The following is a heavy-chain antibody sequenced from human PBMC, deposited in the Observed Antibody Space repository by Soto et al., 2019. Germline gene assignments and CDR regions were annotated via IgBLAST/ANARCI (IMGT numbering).Heavy chain of an antibody. Sequence: EVPLVESGGGLVKPGGSLRLSCAASGFTFSSYSMNWVRQAPGKGLEWVSSISSSSSYIYYADSVKGRFTISRDNAKNSLYLQMNSLRAEDTAVYYCASYYDFWSGYYSDYYYYGMDVWGQGTTVTVSS. J-gene: IGHJ6*02. D-gene: IGHD3-3*01. CDR1: GFTFSSYS. CDR2: ISSSSSYI. CDR3: ASYYDFWSGYYSDYYYYGMDV. V-gene: IGHV3-21*01.